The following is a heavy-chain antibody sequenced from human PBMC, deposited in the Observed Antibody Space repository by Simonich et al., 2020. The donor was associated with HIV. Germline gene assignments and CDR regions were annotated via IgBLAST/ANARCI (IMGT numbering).Heavy chain of an antibody. CDR3: ARKGGGRGVYYFDY. CDR2: NIPIFGTA. D-gene: IGHD3-10*01. V-gene: IGHV1-69*13. Sequence: QVQLVQSGAEVKKPGSSVKVSCKASGGTFSSFAISWVRQAPGLGLEWVGGNIPIFGTANYAQMFQGRVTITADESTSTAYMELSSLRSEDTGIYYCARKGGGRGVYYFDYWGQGTLVTVSS. CDR1: GGTFSSFA. J-gene: IGHJ4*02.